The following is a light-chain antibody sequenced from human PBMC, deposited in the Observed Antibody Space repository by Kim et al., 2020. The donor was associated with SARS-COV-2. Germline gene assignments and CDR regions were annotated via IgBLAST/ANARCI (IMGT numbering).Light chain of an antibody. CDR3: QQSYSTLYT. V-gene: IGKV1-39*01. CDR2: AAS. Sequence: SASIGDRVTITCRASQTISSYLNWYQQKPGQAPNLLIYAASSLKSGVPSRFSGSGSGTDFTLTISSLQPEDFATYYCQQSYSTLYTFGQGTKLEIK. CDR1: QTISSY. J-gene: IGKJ2*01.